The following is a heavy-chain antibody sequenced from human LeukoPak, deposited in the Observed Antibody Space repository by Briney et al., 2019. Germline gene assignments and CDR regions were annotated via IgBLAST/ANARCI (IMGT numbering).Heavy chain of an antibody. CDR2: IYYTGST. CDR1: GDSITSYY. V-gene: IGHV4-59*01. Sequence: PSETLSLTCTVSGDSITSYYWSWVRQPPGKGLEWIGYIYYTGSTNYNPSLKSRVTISVDTSKNQFSLKLSSVTAADTAVYYCAGNFDYWGQGTPVTVSS. CDR3: AGNFDY. J-gene: IGHJ4*02.